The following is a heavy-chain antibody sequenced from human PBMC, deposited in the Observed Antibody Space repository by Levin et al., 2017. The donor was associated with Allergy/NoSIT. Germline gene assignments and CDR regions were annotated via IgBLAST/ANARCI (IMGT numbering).Heavy chain of an antibody. CDR1: GFTFSSYA. Sequence: SGESLKISCAASGFTFSSYAMHWVRQAPGKGLEWVAVISYDGSNKYYADSVKGRFTISRDNSKNTLYLQMNSLRAEDTAVYYCARDRAGYCSSTSCYAIRYWGQGTLVTVSS. J-gene: IGHJ4*02. D-gene: IGHD2-2*01. CDR3: ARDRAGYCSSTSCYAIRY. CDR2: ISYDGSNK. V-gene: IGHV3-30-3*01.